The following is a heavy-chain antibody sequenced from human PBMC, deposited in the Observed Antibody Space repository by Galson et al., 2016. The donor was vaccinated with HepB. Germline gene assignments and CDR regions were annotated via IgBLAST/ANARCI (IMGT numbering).Heavy chain of an antibody. CDR2: ISYDRGNK. V-gene: IGHV3-30-3*01. CDR1: GFTFSSYA. D-gene: IGHD3-3*01. CDR3: ARGLEPTGDAFDI. Sequence: SLRLSCAASGFTFSSYAMHWVRQAPGKGLEWVAIISYDRGNKYYADSVKGRFTISRDNSKSTLYLQMNSLRTEDTAVYYCARGLEPTGDAFDIWGQGTIVPVSS. J-gene: IGHJ3*02.